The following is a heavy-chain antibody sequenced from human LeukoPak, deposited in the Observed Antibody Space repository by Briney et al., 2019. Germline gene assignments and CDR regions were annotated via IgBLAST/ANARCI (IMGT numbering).Heavy chain of an antibody. CDR1: GFTFSTYW. D-gene: IGHD4-23*01. CDR3: AKHGGNFDY. J-gene: IGHJ4*02. V-gene: IGHV1-69*05. CDR2: IIPIFGTA. Sequence: PGGSLRLSCAASGFTFSTYWISWVRQAPGQGLEWMGGIIPIFGTANYAQKFQGRVTITTDESTSTAYMELSSLRSEDTAVYYCAKHGGNFDYWGQGTLVTVSS.